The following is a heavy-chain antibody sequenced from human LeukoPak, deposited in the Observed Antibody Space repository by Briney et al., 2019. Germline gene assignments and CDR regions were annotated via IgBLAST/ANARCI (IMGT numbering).Heavy chain of an antibody. CDR3: ARVLTMGRGAPLGFDY. Sequence: SETLSLTCTVSGGSIGTYYWSWIRQPPGKGLEWIGYIYYSGSTNYNPSLKSRVTMSVDTSKNQFSLKLSSAIAADTAVYYCARVLTMGRGAPLGFDYWGQGTPVTVSS. D-gene: IGHD3-10*01. CDR2: IYYSGST. V-gene: IGHV4-59*01. CDR1: GGSIGTYY. J-gene: IGHJ4*02.